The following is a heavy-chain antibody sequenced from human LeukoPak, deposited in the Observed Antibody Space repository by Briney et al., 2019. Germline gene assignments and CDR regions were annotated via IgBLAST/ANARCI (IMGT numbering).Heavy chain of an antibody. J-gene: IGHJ4*02. V-gene: IGHV4-59*01. CDR3: ARDLSSSWLAFDY. D-gene: IGHD6-13*01. CDR2: IYYSGST. CDR1: GGSISSYY. Sequence: SETLSLTCTVSGGSISSYYWSWIRQPPGKGLEWIGYIYYSGSTNYNPSLKSRVTISVDTSKNQFSLKLSSVTAADTAVYYCARDLSSSWLAFDYWGQGTLVTVSS.